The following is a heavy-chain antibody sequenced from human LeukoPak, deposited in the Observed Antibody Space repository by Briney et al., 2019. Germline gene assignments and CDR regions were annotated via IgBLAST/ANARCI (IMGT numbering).Heavy chain of an antibody. CDR1: GFTFSDYY. Sequence: KTGGSLRLSCAASGFTFSDYYMSRIRQAPGKGLEWVSYISSSGSTIYYADSVKGRFTISRDNAKNSLYLQMNSLRAEDTAVYYCARVVTLGGYFDYWGQGTLVTVSS. D-gene: IGHD3-16*01. CDR3: ARVVTLGGYFDY. J-gene: IGHJ4*02. V-gene: IGHV3-11*01. CDR2: ISSSGSTI.